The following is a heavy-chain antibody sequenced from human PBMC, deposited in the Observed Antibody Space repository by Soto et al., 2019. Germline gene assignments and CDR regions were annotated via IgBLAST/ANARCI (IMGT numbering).Heavy chain of an antibody. CDR2: IIPIFGTA. Sequence: QVQLVQSGAEVKKPGSSVKVSCKASGGTFSSYAIIWVRQAPGQGLEWMGGIIPIFGTANYAQKFQGRVTITADESTGTAYMELSSLGSEDTAVYYCARGKYSSSWRHYYYYGMDVWGQGTTVTVSS. V-gene: IGHV1-69*01. D-gene: IGHD6-13*01. J-gene: IGHJ6*02. CDR1: GGTFSSYA. CDR3: ARGKYSSSWRHYYYYGMDV.